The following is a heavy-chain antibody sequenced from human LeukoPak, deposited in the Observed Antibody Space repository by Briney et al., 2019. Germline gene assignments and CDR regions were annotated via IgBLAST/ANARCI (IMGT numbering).Heavy chain of an antibody. Sequence: ASVKVSCKASGYTFTSYYMHWVRQATGQRPEWMGWMSPNSGDTGYAQKFQDRVTMTRSTSISTAYMELSSLRSDDTAVYYCARAPPNWGYDYWGPGTLVTVSS. D-gene: IGHD7-27*01. CDR1: GYTFTSYY. V-gene: IGHV1-8*02. CDR2: MSPNSGDT. CDR3: ARAPPNWGYDY. J-gene: IGHJ4*02.